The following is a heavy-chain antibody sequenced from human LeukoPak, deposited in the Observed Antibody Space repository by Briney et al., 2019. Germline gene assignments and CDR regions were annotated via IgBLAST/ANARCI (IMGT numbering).Heavy chain of an antibody. D-gene: IGHD3-10*01. J-gene: IGHJ6*03. V-gene: IGHV4-34*01. CDR2: INHSGST. Sequence: SETLSLTCAVYGGSFSGYYWSWIRQPPGKGLEWIGEINHSGSTNYNPSLKSRVTISVDTSKDQFSLKLSSVTAADTAVYYCARGRYYYGSGSYRSYYYYYMDVWGKGTTVTVSS. CDR3: ARGRYYYGSGSYRSYYYYYMDV. CDR1: GGSFSGYY.